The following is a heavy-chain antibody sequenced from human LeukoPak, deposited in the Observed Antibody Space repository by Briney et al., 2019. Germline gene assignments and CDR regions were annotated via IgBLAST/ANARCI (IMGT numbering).Heavy chain of an antibody. Sequence: GGSLRLSCAASGFTFSSYWMHWVRQGPGEGLVWVSRINGDGSSTRYADSVKGRFTISRDNAKNTLYLEMNSLRVEDTAVYYCARSHYYDSSNFYYSYGLDVWGQGTTVTISS. D-gene: IGHD3-22*01. CDR2: INGDGSST. J-gene: IGHJ6*02. CDR1: GFTFSSYW. V-gene: IGHV3-74*01. CDR3: ARSHYYDSSNFYYSYGLDV.